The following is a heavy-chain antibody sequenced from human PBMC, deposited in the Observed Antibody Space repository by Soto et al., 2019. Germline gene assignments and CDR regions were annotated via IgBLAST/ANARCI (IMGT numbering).Heavy chain of an antibody. V-gene: IGHV3-23*01. CDR3: AKEAPFIVVVPAATMDD. Sequence: GGSLRLSCAASGFTFSSYAMSWVRQAPGKGLEWVSAISGSGGSTYYADSVKGRFTISRDNAKNTLYLQMNSLRAEDTAVYYCAKEAPFIVVVPAATMDDWGQGTLVTVSS. J-gene: IGHJ4*02. D-gene: IGHD2-2*01. CDR2: ISGSGGST. CDR1: GFTFSSYA.